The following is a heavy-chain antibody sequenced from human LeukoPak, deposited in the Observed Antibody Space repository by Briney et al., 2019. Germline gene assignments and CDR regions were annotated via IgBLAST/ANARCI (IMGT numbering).Heavy chain of an antibody. D-gene: IGHD3-22*01. J-gene: IGHJ4*02. CDR1: GGSISSSSYY. V-gene: IGHV4-39*07. Sequence: PSETLSLTCTVSGGSISSSSYYWGWIRQPPGKGLEWIGSIYYSGSTYYNPSLKSRVTISVDTSKNQFSLKLSSVTAADTAVYYCASGHLQNNKVVIRNRYFDYWGQGTLVTVSS. CDR2: IYYSGST. CDR3: ASGHLQNNKVVIRNRYFDY.